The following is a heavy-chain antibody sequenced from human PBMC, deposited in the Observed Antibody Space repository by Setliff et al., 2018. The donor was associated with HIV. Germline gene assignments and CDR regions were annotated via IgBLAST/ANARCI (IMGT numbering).Heavy chain of an antibody. Sequence: GGSLRLSCAASGFTFSSYTINWVRQAPGEGLEWVSSISSSGSPIYYADSVKGRFTISRDNAKNSLYLQMHSLRAEDTAIYYCAKMTPSYYFYMDAWGNGTTVTVSS. D-gene: IGHD2-15*01. J-gene: IGHJ6*03. CDR2: ISSSGSPI. V-gene: IGHV3-21*01. CDR1: GFTFSSYT. CDR3: AKMTPSYYFYMDA.